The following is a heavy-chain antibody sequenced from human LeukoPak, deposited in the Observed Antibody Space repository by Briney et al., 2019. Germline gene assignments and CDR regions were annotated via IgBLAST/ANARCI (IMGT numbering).Heavy chain of an antibody. Sequence: SETLSLTCSVSGGSVSNYCWSWIRQPPGKGLEWIGYVYYTGSTNYNPSLKSRVTMFEDKSKNQFSLRLYSVTVADTAVYYCARHFAYSSSSYFDYWGQGSLVTVSS. CDR1: GGSVSNYC. D-gene: IGHD6-6*01. CDR3: ARHFAYSSSSYFDY. CDR2: VYYTGST. J-gene: IGHJ4*02. V-gene: IGHV4-59*08.